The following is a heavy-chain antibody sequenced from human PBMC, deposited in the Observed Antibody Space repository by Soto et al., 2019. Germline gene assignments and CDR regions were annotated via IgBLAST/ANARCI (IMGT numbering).Heavy chain of an antibody. V-gene: IGHV3-30*18. CDR3: AKNDDYGDYGYFQH. Sequence: GSLRLSCAASGFTFSSYGMHWVRQAPGKGLEWVAVISYDGSNKYYADSVKGRFTISRDNSKNTLYLQMNSLRAEDTAVYYCAKNDDYGDYGYFQHWGQGTLVTVSS. D-gene: IGHD4-17*01. CDR2: ISYDGSNK. J-gene: IGHJ1*01. CDR1: GFTFSSYG.